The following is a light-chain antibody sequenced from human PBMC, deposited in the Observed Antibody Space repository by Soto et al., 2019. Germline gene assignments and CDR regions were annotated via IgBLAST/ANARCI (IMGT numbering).Light chain of an antibody. V-gene: IGKV3-20*01. CDR1: QSVSSGY. CDR2: GAS. J-gene: IGKJ3*01. Sequence: EIVLTQSPGTLSLSPGERATLSCRASQSVSSGYLAWYQQKPGQSPRLLIYGASTRATGIPDRFSGSGSGTDFILTITRLEPEDYEVYYCQQFRTFGPGTKVEIK. CDR3: QQFRT.